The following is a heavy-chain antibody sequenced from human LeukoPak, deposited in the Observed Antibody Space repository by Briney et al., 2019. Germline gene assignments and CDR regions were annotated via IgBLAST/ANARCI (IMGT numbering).Heavy chain of an antibody. CDR3: AREHDSSGYYTYYFDY. CDR2: TYYRSKWNK. Sequence: SQTLSLTCAISGDSVSSNSAAWNWIRQSPSRGLEWLGRTYYRSKWNKNYAASVKSRITINPDTSKNQLSLQLNSVTPEDTAVYYCAREHDSSGYYTYYFDYWGQGTLVTVSS. V-gene: IGHV6-1*01. J-gene: IGHJ4*02. CDR1: GDSVSSNSAA. D-gene: IGHD3-22*01.